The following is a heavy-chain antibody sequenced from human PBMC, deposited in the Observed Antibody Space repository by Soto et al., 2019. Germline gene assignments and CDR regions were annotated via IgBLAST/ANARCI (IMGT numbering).Heavy chain of an antibody. D-gene: IGHD3-10*01. V-gene: IGHV4-59*01. CDR3: ASLGHYSGSGGYPYLAVFDY. Sequence: PSETLSLTCTFSGGSISSYYWVWIRQPPGKGLEWIGNIYYSGSRNYSPSLKSRVAMSLDTSKNQFSLKLQSVTAADTAVYYCASLGHYSGSGGYPYLAVFDYWGQGAQVTVSS. CDR2: IYYSGSR. CDR1: GGSISSYY. J-gene: IGHJ4*02.